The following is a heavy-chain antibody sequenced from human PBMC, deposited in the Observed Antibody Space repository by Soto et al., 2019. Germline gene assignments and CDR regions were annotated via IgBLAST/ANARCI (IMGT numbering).Heavy chain of an antibody. CDR1: GFTFSNFA. CDR3: AIDRSYSSDWAVTPFDY. V-gene: IGHV3-23*01. D-gene: IGHD6-19*01. J-gene: IGHJ4*02. Sequence: EMQLLESGGGLVQPGGSLRLSCAASGFTFSNFAMSWVRQAPGKGLEWVSLISGSGASTSYADSVKGRFTVSRDNSKNTPYLQMNTLRADDTAVYYCAIDRSYSSDWAVTPFDYWGQGTLVTVSS. CDR2: ISGSGAST.